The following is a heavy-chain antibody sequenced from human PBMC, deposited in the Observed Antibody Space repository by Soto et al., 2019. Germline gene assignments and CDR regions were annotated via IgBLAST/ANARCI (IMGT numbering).Heavy chain of an antibody. V-gene: IGHV3-33*01. CDR3: ARAFYDSSGFYYASDY. CDR2: IWYDGNNR. Sequence: GGSLRLSCVASGFSFSSSGMHWVRQAPGKGLEWVAFIWYDGNNRYYADSVKGRFTMSRDNSKNTLYLQMNSLRAEDTAVYYCARAFYDSSGFYYASDYWGQGTLVTVSS. J-gene: IGHJ4*02. CDR1: GFSFSSSG. D-gene: IGHD3-22*01.